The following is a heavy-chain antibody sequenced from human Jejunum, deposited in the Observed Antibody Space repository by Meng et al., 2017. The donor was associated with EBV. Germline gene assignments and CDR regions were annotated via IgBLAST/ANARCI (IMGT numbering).Heavy chain of an antibody. CDR3: ARRGSSSGWYSYDD. J-gene: IGHJ4*02. D-gene: IGHD6-19*01. V-gene: IGHV4-39*01. Sequence: DSGPPPFNPSATLALTCSVCGESVRRNPYSWTWLPHPPGTGLELIGGLYFSSRTYPNPSLNSPVTLSAETFNNQFALQLSSVTAADTAVYYCARRGSSSGWYSYDDWGQGTLVTVSS. CDR2: LYFSSRT. CDR1: GESVRRNPYS.